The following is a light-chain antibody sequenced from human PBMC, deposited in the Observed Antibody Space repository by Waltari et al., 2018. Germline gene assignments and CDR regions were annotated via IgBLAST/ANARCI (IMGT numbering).Light chain of an antibody. V-gene: IGKV1-39*01. CDR2: AAS. CDR3: QQSYSIPPT. J-gene: IGKJ2*01. CDR1: QTISSY. Sequence: DLQMTQSPSSLSESVGDRVTITCRASQTISSYLNWYQQKPGKAPKLLISAASSLESGVPSRFSGSGSVTDFTLTISSLQSEDFATYYCQQSYSIPPTFGQATKLEIK.